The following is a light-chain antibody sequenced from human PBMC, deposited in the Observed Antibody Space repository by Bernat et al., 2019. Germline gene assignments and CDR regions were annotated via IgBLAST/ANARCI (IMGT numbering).Light chain of an antibody. CDR2: AAS. V-gene: IGKV1-39*01. CDR1: QSITNY. Sequence: DIQMTQSPSSLSASVGDRVIVSCRASQSITNYLNWYQHRPGKAPKLLIYAASILQSGVHSRFSGRESGPDFTLTISSLQPEDFATYYCQQSYSIPRTFGGGTKVEI. J-gene: IGKJ4*01. CDR3: QQSYSIPRT.